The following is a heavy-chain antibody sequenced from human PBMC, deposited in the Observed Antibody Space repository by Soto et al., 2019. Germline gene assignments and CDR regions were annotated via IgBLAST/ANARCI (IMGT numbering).Heavy chain of an antibody. CDR1: GFTFTSFA. D-gene: IGHD4-17*01. V-gene: IGHV3-23*01. J-gene: IGHJ6*02. CDR2: ISGSGGAT. CDR3: AREDDYGYRYINYGLDV. Sequence: GGSLRLSCAASGFTFTSFAVSWVRQAPGKGLEWVSAISGSGGATYYADSVKGRFTVSRDNSRNTVYLQVDSLRVEDTAVYHCAREDDYGYRYINYGLDVWGQGTTVTVSS.